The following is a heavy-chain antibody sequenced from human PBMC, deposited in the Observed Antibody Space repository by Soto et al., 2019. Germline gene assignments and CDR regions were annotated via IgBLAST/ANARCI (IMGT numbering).Heavy chain of an antibody. D-gene: IGHD2-15*01. CDR2: ISYDGSNK. CDR1: GFTFSSYA. CDR3: ARVPSSSGRAHFDY. V-gene: IGHV3-30-3*01. Sequence: QVQLVESGGGVIEPGRSQRLSCAASGFTFSSYAMHWVRKAPGKGLEWVAVISYDGSNKYYADSVKGRFTISRDNSKNTLYLQMNSLRAEDTAVYYCARVPSSSGRAHFDYWGQGTLVTVSS. J-gene: IGHJ4*02.